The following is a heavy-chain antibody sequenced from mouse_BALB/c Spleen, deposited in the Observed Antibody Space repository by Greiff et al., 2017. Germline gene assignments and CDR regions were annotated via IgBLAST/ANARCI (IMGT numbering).Heavy chain of an antibody. CDR3: ARSDGNYPAWFAY. CDR2: ISSGSSTI. J-gene: IGHJ3*01. CDR1: GFTFSSFG. Sequence: EVQVVESGGGLVQPGGSRKLSCAASGFTFSSFGMHWVRQAPEKGLEWVAYISSGSSTIYYADTVKGRFTISRDNPKNTLFLQMTSLRSEDTAMYYCARSDGNYPAWFAYWGQGTLVTVSA. D-gene: IGHD2-1*01. V-gene: IGHV5-17*02.